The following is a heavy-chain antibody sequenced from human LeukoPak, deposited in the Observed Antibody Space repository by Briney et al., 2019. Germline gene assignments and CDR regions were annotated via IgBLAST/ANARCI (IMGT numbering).Heavy chain of an antibody. V-gene: IGHV4-34*01. CDR2: INHSGST. CDR3: ARGRSFQH. J-gene: IGHJ1*01. Sequence: TLSLTXAXXXGSFSXXYWSWIRQPPGKGLEWIGEINHSGSTNYNPSLKSRVTISVDTSKNQFSLKLSSVTAADTAVYYCARGRSFQHWGQGTLVTVSS. CDR1: XGSFSXXY.